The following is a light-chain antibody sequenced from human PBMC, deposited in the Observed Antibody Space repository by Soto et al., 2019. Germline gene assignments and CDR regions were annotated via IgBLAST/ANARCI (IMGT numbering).Light chain of an antibody. J-gene: IGLJ2*01. CDR1: SSDVGGYNY. CDR3: SSYAGSNHLV. CDR2: ELS. V-gene: IGLV2-8*01. Sequence: QSALTQPPSASGSPGQSVTISCTGTSSDVGGYNYVSWYQQHPGKAPKLMIYELSKRPSGVPDRFSGSKSGNTASLTVSGLQAEDEADYYCSSYAGSNHLVFGGGTKLTVL.